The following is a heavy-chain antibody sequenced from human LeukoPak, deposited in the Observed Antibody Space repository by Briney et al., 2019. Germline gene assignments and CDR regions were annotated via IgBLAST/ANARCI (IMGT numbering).Heavy chain of an antibody. V-gene: IGHV4-34*01. Sequence: SETLSLTCAVYGGSFSGYYWSWLRQPPGKGLEWIGEINHSGSTNYNPSLKSRVTISVYTSKDKFSLKLSSVTAADTAVYYCARGTFMVRGTLGSNYGMDVWGKGTTVTVSS. CDR2: INHSGST. J-gene: IGHJ6*04. CDR3: ARGTFMVRGTLGSNYGMDV. CDR1: GGSFSGYY. D-gene: IGHD3-10*01.